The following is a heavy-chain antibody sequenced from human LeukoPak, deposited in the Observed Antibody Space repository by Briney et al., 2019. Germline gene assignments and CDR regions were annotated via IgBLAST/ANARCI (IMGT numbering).Heavy chain of an antibody. J-gene: IGHJ4*02. CDR3: ARAMATTTFDY. D-gene: IGHD5-24*01. CDR1: GFTFSSYS. V-gene: IGHV3-21*01. Sequence: GGSLRLSCAASGFTFSSYSMTWVRQAPGKGLEWVSSISSSSSYIYYADSVKGRFTISRDNAKNSLYLQMNSLRAEDTAVYYCARAMATTTFDYWAREPWSPSPQ. CDR2: ISSSSSYI.